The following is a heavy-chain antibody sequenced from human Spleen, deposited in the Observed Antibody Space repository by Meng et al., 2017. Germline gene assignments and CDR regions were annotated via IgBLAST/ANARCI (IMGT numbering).Heavy chain of an antibody. V-gene: IGHV3-20*04. CDR3: ARDLAADGFDY. CDR2: INWDGGNS. D-gene: IGHD6-13*01. J-gene: IGHJ4*02. Sequence: GRSLRLSCAASGFTFGDYGMSWVRQAPGKVLELVSEINWDGGNSHYADSVKGRLNISRDNAKNFLYLQMNSLRAEDTALYYCARDLAADGFDYWGQGTLVTVSS. CDR1: GFTFGDYG.